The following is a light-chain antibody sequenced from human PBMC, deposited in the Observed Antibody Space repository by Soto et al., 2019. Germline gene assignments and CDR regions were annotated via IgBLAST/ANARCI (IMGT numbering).Light chain of an antibody. V-gene: IGLV2-14*03. J-gene: IGLJ1*01. CDR3: SSFTSSSTRV. Sequence: SVLTQPASVSGSPGQSITISCTGTSSDVGGYNYVSWYQQHPGKAPKLIIYEVTNRPSGVSNRFSGSKSDSTASLTIAGLQSEDEAEYYCSSFTSSSTRVFGTGTKVTVL. CDR2: EVT. CDR1: SSDVGGYNY.